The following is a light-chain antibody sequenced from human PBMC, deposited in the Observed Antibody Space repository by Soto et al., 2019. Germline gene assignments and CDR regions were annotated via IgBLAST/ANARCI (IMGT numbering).Light chain of an antibody. CDR3: CSYAGFYSLL. J-gene: IGLJ2*01. Sequence: QSALTQPRSVSGSPGQSVTISCTGTSSDVGGYDYVSWYQQHPGKAPKLMIDNVSQRPSGVPDRFSGYKSGYTASLTISGLKAEDEADYYCCSYAGFYSLLFGGGTKLTVL. CDR2: NVS. V-gene: IGLV2-11*01. CDR1: SSDVGGYDY.